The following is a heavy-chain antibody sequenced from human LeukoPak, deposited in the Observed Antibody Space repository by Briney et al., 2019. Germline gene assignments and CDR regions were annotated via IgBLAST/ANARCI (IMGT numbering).Heavy chain of an antibody. D-gene: IGHD6-13*01. CDR1: GFTFSSDA. CDR3: AKDSGGYTSSWYLRY. J-gene: IGHJ4*02. CDR2: ISGHGGNT. Sequence: GGSLRLSCAASGFTFSSDAMSWVRQAPGKGLEWVSAISGHGGNTYYTDSLKGRFTISRDNSNNMLYLQMNSLRADDTAVYYCAKDSGGYTSSWYLRYWGQGTLVTVSS. V-gene: IGHV3-23*01.